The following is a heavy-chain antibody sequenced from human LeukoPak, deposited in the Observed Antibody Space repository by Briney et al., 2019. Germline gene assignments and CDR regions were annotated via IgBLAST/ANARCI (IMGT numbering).Heavy chain of an antibody. J-gene: IGHJ4*02. CDR1: GGSISSSSYY. CDR2: IYYSGST. V-gene: IGHV4-39*01. D-gene: IGHD3-3*01. CDR3: ARGGLDFWCGYVFDY. Sequence: SETLSLTCTVSGGSISSSSYYWGWIRQPPGKGLEWIGSIYYSGSTYYNPSLKSRVTISVDTSKNQFSLKLSSVTAADTAVYYCARGGLDFWCGYVFDYWGQGTLVTVSS.